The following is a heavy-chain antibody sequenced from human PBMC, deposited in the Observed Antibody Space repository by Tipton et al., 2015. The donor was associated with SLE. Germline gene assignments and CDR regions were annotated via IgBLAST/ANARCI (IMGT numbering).Heavy chain of an antibody. V-gene: IGHV4-38-2*02. Sequence: LRLSCTVSGGSISSYYWSWIRQPPGKGLEWIGSIYHSGSTYYNPSLKSRVTISVDTSKNQFSLKLSSVTAADTAVYYCARVRAMVVTWFDYWGQGTLVTVSS. CDR1: GGSISSYY. J-gene: IGHJ4*02. CDR2: IYHSGST. CDR3: ARVRAMVVTWFDY. D-gene: IGHD4-23*01.